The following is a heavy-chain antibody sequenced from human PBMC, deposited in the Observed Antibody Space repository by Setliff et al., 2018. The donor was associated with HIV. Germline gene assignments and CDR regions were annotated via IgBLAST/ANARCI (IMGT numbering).Heavy chain of an antibody. J-gene: IGHJ4*02. CDR1: GYTFSDSY. CDR2: VDPQDGET. Sequence: ASVKVSCKASGYTFSDSYIHWVQQAPGRGLEWMGHVDPQDGETIYAEKFQGRVTITADTSTDTAYMELSSLRSEDTAVYYCARDYYDSSGYIFFPGLPDYWGQGTLVTVSS. CDR3: ARDYYDSSGYIFFPGLPDY. D-gene: IGHD3-22*01. V-gene: IGHV1-69-2*01.